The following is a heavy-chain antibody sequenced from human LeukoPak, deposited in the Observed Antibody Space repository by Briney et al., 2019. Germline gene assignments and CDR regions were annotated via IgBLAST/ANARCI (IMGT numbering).Heavy chain of an antibody. CDR3: AADRWFGKTPSLIFDY. D-gene: IGHD3-10*01. CDR2: IVGASGDT. J-gene: IGHJ4*02. CDR1: GFTFSSSA. V-gene: IGHV1-58*02. Sequence: SVKVSCKASGFTFSSSAIQWVRQARGQRLEWIGCIVGASGDTYYAQKFQERVTITRDMSTSTAYMELSSLRSEDTAVYFCAADRWFGKTPSLIFDYWGQGTLVTVSS.